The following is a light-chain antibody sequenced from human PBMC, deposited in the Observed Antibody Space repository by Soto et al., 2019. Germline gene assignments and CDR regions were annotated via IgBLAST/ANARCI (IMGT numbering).Light chain of an antibody. CDR1: QVISTN. V-gene: IGKV1-12*01. Sequence: DIQMTQSPSSVSASVGDRVTITCRASQVISTNLAWYQQKPGKAPTLLIYAASSLQSGVPPRFSGSGSGTDFTLTISSLQPEDFAIYYCQQANRVPLSFGQGTRLEIK. CDR3: QQANRVPLS. J-gene: IGKJ5*01. CDR2: AAS.